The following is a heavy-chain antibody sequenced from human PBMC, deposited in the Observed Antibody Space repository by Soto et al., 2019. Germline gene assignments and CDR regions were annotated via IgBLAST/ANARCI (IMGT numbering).Heavy chain of an antibody. D-gene: IGHD3-10*01. CDR1: GHTFTSYG. CDR2: ISAYNGNT. Sequence: GASVKVSCKASGHTFTSYGTSWVRQAPGQGLEWMGWISAYNGNTNYAQKLQGRVTMTTDTSTSTAYMELRSLRSDDTAVYYCARGYGSGSYYNGGGFDPWGQGTLITVSS. CDR3: ARGYGSGSYYNGGGFDP. V-gene: IGHV1-18*04. J-gene: IGHJ5*02.